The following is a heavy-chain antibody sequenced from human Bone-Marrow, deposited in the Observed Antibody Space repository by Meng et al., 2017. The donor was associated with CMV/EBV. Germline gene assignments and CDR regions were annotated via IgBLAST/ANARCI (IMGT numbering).Heavy chain of an antibody. Sequence: ASVKVSCKASGYTFTSYGISWVRQAPGQGLEWMGWINVYNGKRDYAQKFNVRVTMTTDTSTSTAYMELGSLRSDDTATYYCARERGYCSSINCFKEGMDVWGQGSTVTVSS. D-gene: IGHD2-2*01. CDR2: INVYNGKR. V-gene: IGHV1-18*01. CDR1: GYTFTSYG. J-gene: IGHJ6*02. CDR3: ARERGYCSSINCFKEGMDV.